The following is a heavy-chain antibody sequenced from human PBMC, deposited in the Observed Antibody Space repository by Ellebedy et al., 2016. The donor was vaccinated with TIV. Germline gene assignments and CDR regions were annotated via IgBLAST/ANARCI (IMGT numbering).Heavy chain of an antibody. CDR3: AHILRSYYFDY. V-gene: IGHV2-70*04. D-gene: IGHD3-3*01. CDR2: IDWDDDK. J-gene: IGHJ4*02. CDR1: GFSLSTRGVR. Sequence: SGPTLVKPTQTLTLTCTFSGFSLSTRGVRVSWIRQPPGKALECLARIDWDDDKFYSTSLKTRLTISKDTSKNQVVLTMTNMDPVDTATYYCAHILRSYYFDYWGQGTLVTVSS.